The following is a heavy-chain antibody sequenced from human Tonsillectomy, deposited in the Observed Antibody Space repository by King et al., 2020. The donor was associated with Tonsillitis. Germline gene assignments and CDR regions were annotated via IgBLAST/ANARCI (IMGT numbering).Heavy chain of an antibody. CDR3: ASKRPA. CDR1: GFIFSRYT. Sequence: VQLVESGGGLVKPGGSLRLSCAASGFIFSRYTMSWVRQAPGKGLEWVSSISTESTYIQYADSVKGRFTISRDNAKNLVYLEMNSLRGEDTAVYYCASKRPAWGQGTLVTVSS. CDR2: ISTESTYI. V-gene: IGHV3-21*01. J-gene: IGHJ5*02.